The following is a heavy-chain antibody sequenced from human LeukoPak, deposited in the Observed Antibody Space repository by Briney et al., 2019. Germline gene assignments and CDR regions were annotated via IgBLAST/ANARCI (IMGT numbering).Heavy chain of an antibody. Sequence: ASVKVSCKASGYTFTGYYMRWVRQAPGQGLEWMGGINPNSGGTNYAQKFQSRVTMTRDTSISTAYMELSRLRSDDTAVYYCARERTWIQLWLRNLDYWGQGTLVTVSS. CDR1: GYTFTGYY. CDR2: INPNSGGT. D-gene: IGHD5-18*01. CDR3: ARERTWIQLWLRNLDY. J-gene: IGHJ4*02. V-gene: IGHV1-2*02.